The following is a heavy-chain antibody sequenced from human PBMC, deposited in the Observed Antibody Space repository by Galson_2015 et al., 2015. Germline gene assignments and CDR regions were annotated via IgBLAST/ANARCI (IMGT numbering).Heavy chain of an antibody. D-gene: IGHD5/OR15-5a*01. CDR3: ARHSGFYDSRTGSWFDP. J-gene: IGHJ5*02. V-gene: IGHV4-39*01. Sequence: TLSLTCTVSGGSISSSSYYWGWIRQPPGTGLEWIGSIYYSGSTYYNPSLKSRVTISVDTSKNQFSLKLSSVTAADTAVYYCARHSGFYDSRTGSWFDPWGQGTLVTVSS. CDR1: GGSISSSSYY. CDR2: IYYSGST.